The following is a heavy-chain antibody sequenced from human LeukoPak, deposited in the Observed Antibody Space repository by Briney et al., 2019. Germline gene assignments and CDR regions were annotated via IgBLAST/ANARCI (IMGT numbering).Heavy chain of an antibody. V-gene: IGHV3-23*01. CDR3: AKDLGIVVVALDY. CDR2: ISGSGGSI. D-gene: IGHD2-15*01. CDR1: GFTFSSYA. Sequence: GGSLRLSCAASGFTFSSYAMSWVRQAPGKGLEWVSAISGSGGSIYYADSVKGRFTISRDNSKNTLYLQMNSLRAEDTAVYYCAKDLGIVVVALDYWGQGTLVTVSS. J-gene: IGHJ4*02.